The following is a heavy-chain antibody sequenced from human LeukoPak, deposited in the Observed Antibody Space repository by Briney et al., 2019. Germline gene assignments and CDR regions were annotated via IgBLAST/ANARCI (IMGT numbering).Heavy chain of an antibody. V-gene: IGHV3-48*04. J-gene: IGHJ4*02. D-gene: IGHD6-13*01. CDR1: GFTFSSYS. Sequence: GGSLRLSCAASGFTFSSYSMNWVRQAPGKGLEWVSYISSSSSTIYYADSVKGRFTISRDNAKNSLYLQMNSLRAEDTAVYYCARLPYSSSRAFDYWGQGTLVTVSS. CDR2: ISSSSSTI. CDR3: ARLPYSSSRAFDY.